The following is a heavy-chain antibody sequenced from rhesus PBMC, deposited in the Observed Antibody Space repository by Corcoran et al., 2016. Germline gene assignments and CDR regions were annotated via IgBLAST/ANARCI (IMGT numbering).Heavy chain of an antibody. Sequence: QVQLQESGPGLVKPSETLSLTCAVSGVSVSSSNWLSWIGQPPGKGLEWIGYISGSSGSTYYNPSRKSRVTISTDTSKNQFSLKLSSVTAADTAVYYGARDGSYSSWPEYFEFWGQGALVTVSS. J-gene: IGHJ1*01. CDR1: GVSVSSSNW. CDR3: ARDGSYSSWPEYFEF. V-gene: IGHV4-65*01. CDR2: ISGSSGST. D-gene: IGHD6-13*01.